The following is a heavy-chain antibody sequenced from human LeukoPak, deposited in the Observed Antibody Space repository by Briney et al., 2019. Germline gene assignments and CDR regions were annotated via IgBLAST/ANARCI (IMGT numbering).Heavy chain of an antibody. CDR1: GGSVSSYY. CDR3: ARAGYQLLLNAFDI. V-gene: IGHV4-59*02. CDR2: IYYSGST. D-gene: IGHD2-2*01. J-gene: IGHJ3*02. Sequence: PSETLSLTCTVSGGSVSSYYWTWIRQPPGKGLEWIGYIYYSGSTSYNPSLKSRVTISVDTSKNQFSLKLSSVTAADTAVYYCARAGYQLLLNAFDIWGQGTMVTVSS.